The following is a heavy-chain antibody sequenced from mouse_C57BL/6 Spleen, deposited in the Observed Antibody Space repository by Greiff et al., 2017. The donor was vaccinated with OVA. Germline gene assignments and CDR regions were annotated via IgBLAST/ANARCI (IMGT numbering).Heavy chain of an antibody. CDR1: GYSITSGYY. D-gene: IGHD1-1*01. V-gene: IGHV3-6*01. CDR3: ARGDYYGRTY. Sequence: EVKLMESGPGLVKPSQSLSLTCSVTGYSITSGYYWNWIRQFPGNKLEWMGYISYDGSNNYNPSLKNRISITRDTSKNQFFLKLNSVTTEDTATYYCARGDYYGRTYWGQGTLVTVSA. J-gene: IGHJ3*01. CDR2: ISYDGSN.